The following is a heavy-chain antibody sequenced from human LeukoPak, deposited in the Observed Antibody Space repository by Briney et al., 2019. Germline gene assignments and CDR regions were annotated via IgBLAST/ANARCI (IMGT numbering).Heavy chain of an antibody. J-gene: IGHJ4*02. CDR1: GFTFSTYA. CDR3: AKDAESSTSPYYFDY. V-gene: IGHV3-23*01. Sequence: PGRSLRLSCAASGFTFSTYAMNWVRQAPGKGLEWISGVSRSGRITYYADSVKGRFTISRDIPKNTLYLEMNSLRAEDTAIYYCAKDAESSTSPYYFDYWGQGSLVTVSS. CDR2: VSRSGRIT. D-gene: IGHD2-2*01.